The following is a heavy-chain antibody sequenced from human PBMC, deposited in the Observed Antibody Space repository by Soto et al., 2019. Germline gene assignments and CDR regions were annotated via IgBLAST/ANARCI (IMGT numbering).Heavy chain of an antibody. V-gene: IGHV3-30-3*01. Sequence: GGSLRLSCAASGFTFSSYAMHWVRQAPGKGLEWVAVISYDGSNKYYADSVKGRFTISRDNSKNTLYLQMNSLRAEDTAVYYCAREVGLYAFDIWGQGTMVTVSS. CDR1: GFTFSSYA. CDR2: ISYDGSNK. CDR3: AREVGLYAFDI. J-gene: IGHJ3*02. D-gene: IGHD1-26*01.